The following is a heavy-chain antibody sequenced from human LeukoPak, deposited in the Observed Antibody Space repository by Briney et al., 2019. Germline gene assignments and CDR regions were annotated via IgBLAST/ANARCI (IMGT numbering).Heavy chain of an antibody. CDR1: GGSIGTYY. V-gene: IGHV4-59*04. CDR3: AGMTTVTTVFDY. CDR2: IYYSGST. D-gene: IGHD4-17*01. J-gene: IGHJ4*02. Sequence: PSETLSLTCTVSGGSIGTYYWSWIRQPPGKGLEWIGYIYYSGSTYYNPSLKSRVTISVDTSKNQFSLKLSSVTAADTAVYYCAGMTTVTTVFDYWGQGTLVTVSS.